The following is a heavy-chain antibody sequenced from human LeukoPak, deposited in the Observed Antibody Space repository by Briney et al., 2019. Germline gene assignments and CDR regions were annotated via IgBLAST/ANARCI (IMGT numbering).Heavy chain of an antibody. CDR3: ARVLFRGAFCSSTSCEDY. CDR1: GFTFSSYE. CDR2: ICSSGSTI. D-gene: IGHD2-2*01. V-gene: IGHV3-48*03. J-gene: IGHJ4*02. Sequence: GGSLRLSCAASGFTFSSYEMNWVRQAPGKGLEWVAYICSSGSTIYYADSVKGRFTISREDAKNSLYLQMNSLRAEDTAVYYCARVLFRGAFCSSTSCEDYWGQGTLVTVSS.